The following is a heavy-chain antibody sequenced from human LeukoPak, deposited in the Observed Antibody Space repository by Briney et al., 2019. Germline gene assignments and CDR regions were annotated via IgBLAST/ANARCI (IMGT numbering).Heavy chain of an antibody. V-gene: IGHV3-NL1*01. D-gene: IGHD3-10*01. J-gene: IGHJ5*02. CDR1: GFTFSSYG. CDR2: IYTSGST. CDR3: TRDRAGTQSWVEFDL. Sequence: GGSLRLSCAASGFTFSSYGMHWVRQAPGKGLEWVSLIYTSGSTFYADSVMGRFTISRDNSKNTLFLQMNSLRAEDSAVYYCTRDRAGTQSWVEFDLWGQGTLVTVSS.